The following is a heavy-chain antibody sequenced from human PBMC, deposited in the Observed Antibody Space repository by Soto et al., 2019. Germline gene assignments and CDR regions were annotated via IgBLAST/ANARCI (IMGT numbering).Heavy chain of an antibody. CDR3: AKDQAGYCSGGSCTPIDY. CDR2: ISGSGGST. CDR1: GFTFSSYA. Sequence: GGSLRLSCAASGFTFSSYAMSWVRQAPGKGLEWVSAISGSGGSTYYADSVKGRFTISRDNSKNTLYLQMNSLRAEDTAVYYCAKDQAGYCSGGSCTPIDYWGQGTLVTVSS. J-gene: IGHJ4*02. V-gene: IGHV3-23*01. D-gene: IGHD2-15*01.